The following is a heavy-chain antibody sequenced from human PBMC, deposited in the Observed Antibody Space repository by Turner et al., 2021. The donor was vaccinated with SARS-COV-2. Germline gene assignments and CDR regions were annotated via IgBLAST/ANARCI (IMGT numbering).Heavy chain of an antibody. J-gene: IGHJ6*02. D-gene: IGHD3-10*01. Sequence: LQLQDSRPGPLKPSYTRSLPSTISGCSISSSSYYWVWIRQHRGKGLEGIGSIEYSGSNYYNPSIKCRVTISVDTTKNQFSLKLSSVTAADTAVYYCSRLPVGYYGSGSYYHYGMDVWGQGTTVTVSS. CDR2: IEYSGSN. CDR1: GCSISSSSYY. CDR3: SRLPVGYYGSGSYYHYGMDV. V-gene: IGHV4-39*01.